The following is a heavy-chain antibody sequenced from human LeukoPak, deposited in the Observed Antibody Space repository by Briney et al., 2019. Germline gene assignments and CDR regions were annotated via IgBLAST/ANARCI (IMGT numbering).Heavy chain of an antibody. Sequence: VRSLRLSCAASGFTFSSYWMSWVRQAPAEGLEWVANIKQDGSEKYYVDSVKGRFTISRDNAKNSLYLRMNSLRAEDTAVYYCASSYCSSTSCSDYWGQGTLVTVSS. CDR2: IKQDGSEK. D-gene: IGHD2-2*01. J-gene: IGHJ4*02. CDR3: ASSYCSSTSCSDY. CDR1: GFTFSSYW. V-gene: IGHV3-7*03.